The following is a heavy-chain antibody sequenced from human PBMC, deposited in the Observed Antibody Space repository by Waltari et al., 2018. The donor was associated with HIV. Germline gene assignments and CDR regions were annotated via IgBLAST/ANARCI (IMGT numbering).Heavy chain of an antibody. CDR1: GFGFRAYT. J-gene: IGHJ2*01. V-gene: IGHV3-21*04. CDR2: VSQKGDYV. Sequence: VYLVESGGGLVKPGGSLKLSCGGSGFGFRAYTLNWVRQAPGKGLEWVSSVSQKGDYVYYTDAMKGRLSITRDNSKNLMFLEMTRLRQEDSATYFCTTLADTTMGRDWYFDLWGRGVWVIVST. D-gene: IGHD3-10*01. CDR3: TTLADTTMGRDWYFDL.